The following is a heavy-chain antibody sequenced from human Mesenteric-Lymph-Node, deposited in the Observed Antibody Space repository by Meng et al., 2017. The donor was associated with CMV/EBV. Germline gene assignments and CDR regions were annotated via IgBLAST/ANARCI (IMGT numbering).Heavy chain of an antibody. D-gene: IGHD3-22*01. Sequence: LSLTCAASEFTFSSFAVSWVRQAPGKGLEWISGLSGGNTYYADSVKGRFTISRDTSKKLYLQMNGLRAEDTAVYYCAICDSSGYYPYAFHIWGQGTMVTVSS. V-gene: IGHV3-23*01. J-gene: IGHJ3*02. CDR1: EFTFSSFA. CDR2: LSGGNT. CDR3: AICDSSGYYPYAFHI.